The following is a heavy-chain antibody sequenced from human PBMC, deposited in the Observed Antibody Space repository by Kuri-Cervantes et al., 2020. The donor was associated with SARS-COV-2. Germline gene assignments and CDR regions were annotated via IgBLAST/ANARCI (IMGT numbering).Heavy chain of an antibody. CDR3: ATESGGDFSGFDY. Sequence: SVKVSCKTSGFTFSTSAVQWVRQAPGQHLEWIGWIVVGSGYTRYAPKFQRRVTITSDVSTTTAYLDLTGLTSEDAAVYFCATESGGDFSGFDYWGQGTLVTVSS. D-gene: IGHD4-17*01. CDR1: GFTFSTSA. J-gene: IGHJ4*02. V-gene: IGHV1-58*01. CDR2: IVVGSGYT.